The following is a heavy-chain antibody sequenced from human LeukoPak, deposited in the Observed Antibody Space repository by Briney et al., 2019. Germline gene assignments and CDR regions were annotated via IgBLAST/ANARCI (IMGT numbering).Heavy chain of an antibody. J-gene: IGHJ3*01. CDR3: AHPGGPGSFDV. V-gene: IGHV2-5*02. D-gene: IGHD3-10*01. CDR1: GFSLSTGGVGVG. Sequence: SGPTLVKPTQTVTLTCTFSGFSLSTGGVGVGVGSIRQPPGKALEWLALIYWDDDKRYSPSLKSRLTITKDTSKNQVVLTMTNMEPADTATYYCAHPGGPGSFDVWGQGTVVTVSS. CDR2: IYWDDDK.